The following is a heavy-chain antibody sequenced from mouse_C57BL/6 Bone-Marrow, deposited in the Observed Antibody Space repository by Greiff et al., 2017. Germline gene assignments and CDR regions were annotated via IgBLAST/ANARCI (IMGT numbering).Heavy chain of an antibody. CDR1: GYAFSNYL. D-gene: IGHD2-4*01. V-gene: IGHV1-54*01. CDR2: LNPGSGGT. J-gene: IGHJ2*01. Sequence: VQLQQSGAELVRPGTSVKVSCKASGYAFSNYLLEWVKQRPGQGLEWIGVLNPGSGGTNYNEKFKGKALLTADTPSSTAYMPLSSLTSEDSAVYFCAIVRGYDYRYYFDYRGQGTTLTVSS. CDR3: AIVRGYDYRYYFDY.